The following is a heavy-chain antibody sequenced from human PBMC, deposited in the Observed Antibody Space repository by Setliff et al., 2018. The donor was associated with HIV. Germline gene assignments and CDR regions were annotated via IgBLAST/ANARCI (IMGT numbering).Heavy chain of an antibody. Sequence: PSETLSLTCAVYGGSFSGYYWSWIRQPPGKGLEWIGEINHSGGTNYNPSLKSRVTISVDTSKNQFSLKLSSVTAADTAVYYCARHLAMGGIQLWFVDDYFDYWGQGTLVTVSS. V-gene: IGHV4-34*01. J-gene: IGHJ4*02. CDR2: INHSGGT. CDR1: GGSFSGYY. CDR3: ARHLAMGGIQLWFVDDYFDY. D-gene: IGHD5-18*01.